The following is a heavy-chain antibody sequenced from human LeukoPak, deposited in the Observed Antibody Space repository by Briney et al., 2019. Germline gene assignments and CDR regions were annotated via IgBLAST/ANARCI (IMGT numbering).Heavy chain of an antibody. Sequence: SETLSLTCSVSGGSISSTSYYWGWIRQPRGKGVEWISSIYDSGTTYYNPSLMTRLPISVVTSKNQFSLKLSSVTAADTAVYYCARHDGGHYYYYMDVWGKGTTVTVSS. CDR1: GGSISSTSYY. V-gene: IGHV4-39*01. J-gene: IGHJ6*03. CDR3: ARHDGGHYYYYMDV. D-gene: IGHD3-3*01. CDR2: IYDSGTT.